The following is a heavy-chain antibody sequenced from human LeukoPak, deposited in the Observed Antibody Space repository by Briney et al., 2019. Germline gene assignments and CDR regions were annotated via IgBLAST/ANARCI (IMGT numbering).Heavy chain of an antibody. CDR3: ARWDFGFSDAFDI. V-gene: IGHV1-3*01. CDR2: INAGSGNT. CDR1: GYSFTNYA. D-gene: IGHD1-26*01. Sequence: GASVKVSCKASGYSFTNYAMYWVRQAPGQGLEWMGWINAGSGNTKYSQKFQGRVTITRDTSASTAYMELSSLRSEDTAVYYCARWDFGFSDAFDIWGQGTMVTVSS. J-gene: IGHJ3*02.